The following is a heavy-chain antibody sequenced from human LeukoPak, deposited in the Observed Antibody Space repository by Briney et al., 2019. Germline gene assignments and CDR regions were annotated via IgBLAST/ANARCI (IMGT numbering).Heavy chain of an antibody. J-gene: IGHJ4*02. V-gene: IGHV4-61*09. D-gene: IGHD2-2*02. Sequence: KASQTLSLTCTVSGGSINSGSYYWNWIRQSAGKGLEWIGHIYTTGTTNCNPSLKSRVTISLDTSKNQFSLKLNSVTAADTAVYYCARCTGTSCYNFDYWGQGTLVTVSS. CDR1: GGSINSGSYY. CDR3: ARCTGTSCYNFDY. CDR2: IYTTGTT.